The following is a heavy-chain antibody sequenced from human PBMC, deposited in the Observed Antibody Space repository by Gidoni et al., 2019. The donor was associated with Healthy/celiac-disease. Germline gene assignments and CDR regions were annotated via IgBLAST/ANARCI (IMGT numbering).Heavy chain of an antibody. J-gene: IGHJ4*02. Sequence: EVQLVESGGGLVKPGGSLRPSCAASGFTFSSYSMNWVRQAPGKGLEWFSSISSSSSYIYYADSVKGRFTISRDNAKNSLYLQMNSLRAEDTAVYYCARDPGFGGSHFDYWGQGTLVTVSS. CDR1: GFTFSSYS. V-gene: IGHV3-21*01. CDR2: ISSSSSYI. CDR3: ARDPGFGGSHFDY. D-gene: IGHD3-3*01.